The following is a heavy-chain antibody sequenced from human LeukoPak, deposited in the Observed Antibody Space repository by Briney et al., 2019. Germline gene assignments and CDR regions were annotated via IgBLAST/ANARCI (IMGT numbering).Heavy chain of an antibody. D-gene: IGHD4-11*01. CDR3: ARGPTPSVTTVTQWVPEFDY. Sequence: PGRSLRLSCAASGFTFSSYAMHWVRQAPGKGLEWVAVISYDGSNKYYADSVKGRFTISRDNSKNTLYLQMNSLRAEDTAVYYCARGPTPSVTTVTQWVPEFDYWGQGTLVTVSS. J-gene: IGHJ4*02. CDR1: GFTFSSYA. CDR2: ISYDGSNK. V-gene: IGHV3-30-3*01.